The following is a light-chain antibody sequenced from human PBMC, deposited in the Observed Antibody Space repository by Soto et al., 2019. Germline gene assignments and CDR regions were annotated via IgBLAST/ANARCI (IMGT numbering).Light chain of an antibody. CDR3: QQYGSSPPVT. Sequence: EIVLTQSPGTLSLSPGERATLSCRASQSVSSGYLAWYQQKPGQAPRLLIYGASNRATGIPDRFSGSGSGTDFTLTISRLEPEDFAVYSCQQYGSSPPVTFGPGTKVDSK. CDR1: QSVSSGY. V-gene: IGKV3-20*01. CDR2: GAS. J-gene: IGKJ3*01.